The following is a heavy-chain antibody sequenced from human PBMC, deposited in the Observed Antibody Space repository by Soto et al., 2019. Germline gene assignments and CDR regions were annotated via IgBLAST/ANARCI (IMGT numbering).Heavy chain of an antibody. J-gene: IGHJ4*02. CDR1: GGSTSSDNY. V-gene: IGHV4-30-4*01. CDR2: IYYSGNT. CDR3: AREGGESSVGFSYFDP. D-gene: IGHD3-16*01. Sequence: QVQLQESGPGLVKPSQTLSLTCTVSGGSTSSDNYWSWIRQPPGKGLEWIGHIYYSGNTDYNPSLKSRLAISIDPPKNLFSLRRGLVPAGATPFFFWAREGGESSVGFSYFDPGGQGSLATVPS.